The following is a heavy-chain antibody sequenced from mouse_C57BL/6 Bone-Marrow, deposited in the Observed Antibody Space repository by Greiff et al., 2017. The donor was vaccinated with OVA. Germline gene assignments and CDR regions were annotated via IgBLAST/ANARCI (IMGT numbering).Heavy chain of an antibody. CDR2: IYPGDGDT. CDR3: AREDDYDWYFDV. D-gene: IGHD2-4*01. V-gene: IGHV1-82*01. CDR1: GYAFSSSW. Sequence: VKLQESGPELVKPGASVKISCKASGYAFSSSWMNWVKQRPGKGLEWIGRIYPGDGDTNYNGKLKGKATLAADKSSRTAYMQLSSLTSDDSAVYFCAREDDYDWYFDVWGTGTTVTVSS. J-gene: IGHJ1*03.